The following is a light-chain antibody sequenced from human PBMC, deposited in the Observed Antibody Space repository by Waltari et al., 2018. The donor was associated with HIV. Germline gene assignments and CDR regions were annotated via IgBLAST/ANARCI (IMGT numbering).Light chain of an antibody. Sequence: SYELTPPPSVSVSPGQTARITCSGDTLPKKYAPWYQQKSGQAPVLVIYEDIKRPSGIPERFSGSSSGTVAILTISGAQVEDEADYYCYSTESSGTHRVFGGGTKLTVL. V-gene: IGLV3-10*01. CDR2: EDI. J-gene: IGLJ3*02. CDR1: TLPKKY. CDR3: YSTESSGTHRV.